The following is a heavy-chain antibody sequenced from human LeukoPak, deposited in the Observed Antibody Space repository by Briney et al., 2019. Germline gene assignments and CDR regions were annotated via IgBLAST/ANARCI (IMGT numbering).Heavy chain of an antibody. CDR2: IDQGGSEK. J-gene: IGHJ4*02. CDR3: LRENHDSGWSFDY. CDR1: GFTFNNAW. Sequence: GGSLRLSCAVSGFTFNNAWMNWVRQAPGKGLEWVANIDQGGSEKYYVDSVKGRFTISRDNAKNSLYLEMNSLRAEDTAVYYCLRENHDSGWSFDYWGQGTLVTVSS. D-gene: IGHD3-22*01. V-gene: IGHV3-7*01.